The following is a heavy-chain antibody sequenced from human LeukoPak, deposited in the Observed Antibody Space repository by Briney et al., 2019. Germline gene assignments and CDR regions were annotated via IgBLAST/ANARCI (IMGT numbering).Heavy chain of an antibody. V-gene: IGHV3-53*01. J-gene: IGHJ4*02. CDR1: GFTVSSNY. Sequence: GGSLRLSCAASGFTVSSNYMSWVRQAPGKGLEWVSVIYSGGSTYYADSVKGRFTISRDNSKNTLYLQMNSLRAEDTAVYYCAKDHYWGSASSYYFDYWGQGTLVTVSS. CDR3: AKDHYWGSASSYYFDY. CDR2: IYSGGST. D-gene: IGHD2-2*01.